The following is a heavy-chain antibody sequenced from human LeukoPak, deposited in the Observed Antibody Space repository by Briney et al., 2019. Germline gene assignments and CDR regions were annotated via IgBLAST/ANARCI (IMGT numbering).Heavy chain of an antibody. D-gene: IGHD5-24*01. CDR1: GFSFSNYW. V-gene: IGHV3-7*03. CDR2: INQDGSEK. CDR3: ARETRWLQFGAYYXYGLDV. J-gene: IGHJ6*02. Sequence: GGSLRLSCADSGFSFSNYWMTWVRQAPGKGLEWVANINQDGSEKYYVDSVKGRFTISRDNAKNSLYLQMNTLRADDTAVYYCARETRWLQFGAYYXYGLDVWGQGXXXTXSS.